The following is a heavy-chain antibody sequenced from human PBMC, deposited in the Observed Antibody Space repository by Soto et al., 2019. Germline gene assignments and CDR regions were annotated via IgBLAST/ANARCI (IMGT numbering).Heavy chain of an antibody. CDR2: IYSSGST. J-gene: IGHJ5*02. V-gene: IGHV4-59*01. CDR3: ARDFWSGYSTDWFDP. CDR1: GGSISNSY. D-gene: IGHD3-3*01. Sequence: SETLSLTCTVSGGSISNSYWSWIRQSPGKGLEWIGYIYSSGSTNYNPSLKSRATISLDTSKNQFSLKVSSVTAADTAVYYCARDFWSGYSTDWFDPWGQGTLVTVSS.